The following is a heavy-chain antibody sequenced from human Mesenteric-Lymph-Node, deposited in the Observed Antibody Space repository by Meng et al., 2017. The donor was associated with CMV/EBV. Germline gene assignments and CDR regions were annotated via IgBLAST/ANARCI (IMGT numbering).Heavy chain of an antibody. CDR3: TKAGEGHWGSDC. D-gene: IGHD7-27*01. V-gene: IGHV3-30*02. J-gene: IGHJ4*02. Sequence: GGSLRLSCATSGFTFSRYDMYWVRQAPGKGLEWVAFIQYDGNNKYYADSVKGRFTISRDNSKNTLYLQMNSLRAEDTAVYYCTKAGEGHWGSDCWGQGTLVTVSS. CDR2: IQYDGNNK. CDR1: GFTFSRYD.